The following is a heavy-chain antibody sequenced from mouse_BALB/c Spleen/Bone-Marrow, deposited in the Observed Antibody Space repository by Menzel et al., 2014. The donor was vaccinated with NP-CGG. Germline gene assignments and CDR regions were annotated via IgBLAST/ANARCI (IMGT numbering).Heavy chain of an antibody. CDR1: GFNIKDTY. V-gene: IGHV14-3*02. J-gene: IGHJ4*01. CDR3: ARWEYYAMDY. CDR2: IDPANGNT. D-gene: IGHD4-1*01. Sequence: EVQLQQSGAELVKPGASVKLSCTASGFNIKDTYMHWVKQRPEQGLEWIGRIDPANGNTKYDPKFQGKATITADTSSDTAYLQVSSLTSEDTAVYYGARWEYYAMDYWGQGTSVTVSS.